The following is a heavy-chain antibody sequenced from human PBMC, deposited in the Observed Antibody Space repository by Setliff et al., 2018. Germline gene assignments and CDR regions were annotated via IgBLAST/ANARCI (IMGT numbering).Heavy chain of an antibody. CDR2: ISTTGSTE. J-gene: IGHJ6*02. V-gene: IGHV3-48*03. CDR1: GFVFSGYE. Sequence: GGSLRLSCVASGFVFSGYEMNWVRQAPGKGLEWISYISTTGSTENYADSVKGRFTVSRDNAENSLYLQMNRLRAEDTAVYYCARVKPFAMDVWGQGTTVTVSS. CDR3: ARVKPFAMDV.